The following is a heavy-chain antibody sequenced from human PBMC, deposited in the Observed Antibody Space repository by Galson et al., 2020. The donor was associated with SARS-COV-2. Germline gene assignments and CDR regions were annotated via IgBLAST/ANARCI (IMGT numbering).Heavy chain of an antibody. V-gene: IGHV1-24*01. CDR3: ATAPTGAFMVRGVIIEPRYYYGMDV. Sequence: ASEKVSCKVSGYTLTELSMHWVRQAPGKGLEWMGGFDPEDGETIYAQKFQGRVTMTEDTSTDTAYMELSSLRSEDTAVYYCATAPTGAFMVRGVIIEPRYYYGMDVWGQGTTVTVSS. CDR2: FDPEDGET. D-gene: IGHD3-10*01. J-gene: IGHJ6*02. CDR1: GYTLTELS.